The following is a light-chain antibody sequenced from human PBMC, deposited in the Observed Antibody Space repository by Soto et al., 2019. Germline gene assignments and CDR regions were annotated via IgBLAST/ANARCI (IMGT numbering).Light chain of an antibody. V-gene: IGLV2-8*01. Sequence: QSALTQPPSASGSPGQSVTISCTGTSRDVGGYNYVSWYQQHPGKAPKLMIFEVSARPSGVPERFSGSKSGNTASLIVSGLQAEDGADYYCTSYGGANTLVFGGGTKVTVL. CDR1: SRDVGGYNY. CDR3: TSYGGANTLV. J-gene: IGLJ2*01. CDR2: EVS.